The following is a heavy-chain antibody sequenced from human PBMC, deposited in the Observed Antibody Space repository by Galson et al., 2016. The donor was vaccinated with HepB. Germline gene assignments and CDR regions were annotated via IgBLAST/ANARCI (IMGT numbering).Heavy chain of an antibody. D-gene: IGHD2/OR15-2a*01. Sequence: SLRLSCAASGFTFSSYAMNWVRQAPGKGLEWVAADSMDGRRKFYADSVKGRFTTSRDNSNNMLFLQMSSLRADDTAVYYCAKRHEYCPAVGCSVDYWGQGTLVFVSS. CDR3: AKRHEYCPAVGCSVDY. V-gene: IGHV3-30*18. CDR2: DSMDGRRK. CDR1: GFTFSSYA. J-gene: IGHJ4*02.